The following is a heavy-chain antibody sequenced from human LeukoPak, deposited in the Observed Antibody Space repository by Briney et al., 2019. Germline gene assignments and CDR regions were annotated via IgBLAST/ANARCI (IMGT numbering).Heavy chain of an antibody. V-gene: IGHV4-59*01. CDR2: IYYSGST. D-gene: IGHD4-17*01. CDR3: ARWAPLLFGDYGGYYFDF. CDR1: GGSISSYY. J-gene: IGHJ4*02. Sequence: PSETLSLTCTVSGGSISSYYWSWIRQPPGKGLEWIGYIYYSGSTNYNPSLKSRVTISVDTSKNQFSLKLSSVTAADTAVYYCARWAPLLFGDYGGYYFDFWGQGTLVTVSS.